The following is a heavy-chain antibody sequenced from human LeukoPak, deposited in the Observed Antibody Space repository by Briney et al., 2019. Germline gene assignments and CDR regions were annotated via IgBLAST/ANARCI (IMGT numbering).Heavy chain of an antibody. D-gene: IGHD4-17*01. CDR1: GFTFSSYA. Sequence: GGSLRLSCAASGFTFSSYAMSWVRQAPGKGLEWIAAVSYDGSNKYYADSVRGRLTISRDNSKNTLYLQMNSLRAEDTAVYYCARAGRADGDYHYFDYWGQGTLVTVSS. CDR3: ARAGRADGDYHYFDY. J-gene: IGHJ4*02. V-gene: IGHV3-30*03. CDR2: VSYDGSNK.